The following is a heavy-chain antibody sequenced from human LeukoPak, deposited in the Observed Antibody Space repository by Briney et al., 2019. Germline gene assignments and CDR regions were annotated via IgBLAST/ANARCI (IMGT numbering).Heavy chain of an antibody. J-gene: IGHJ3*02. Sequence: GGSLRLSCEASGFTFSSYCMSWVRQAPGKGLEWVANINHSGSEKYYVDSVKGGFTISRDNAKNLLYLQMDSLRADDTAVYYCARDSGPADPEAFDIWGQGTMVTVSS. CDR2: INHSGSEK. D-gene: IGHD1-14*01. CDR3: ARDSGPADPEAFDI. CDR1: GFTFSSYC. V-gene: IGHV3-7*01.